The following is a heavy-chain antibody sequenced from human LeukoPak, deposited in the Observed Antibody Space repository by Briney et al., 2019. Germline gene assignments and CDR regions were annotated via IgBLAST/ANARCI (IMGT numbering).Heavy chain of an antibody. CDR1: GYTFTNYA. CDR3: ARWGTYSTYYDFWSGSEDDAFDI. J-gene: IGHJ3*02. Sequence: GASVKVSCKASGYTFTNYAMHWVRQAPGQRPEWMGWINAGNGDTRYSQNFQGRVTITRDTSASTAYMELRSLRSDDTAVYYCARWGTYSTYYDFWSGSEDDAFDIWGQGTMVTVSS. V-gene: IGHV1-3*01. D-gene: IGHD3-3*01. CDR2: INAGNGDT.